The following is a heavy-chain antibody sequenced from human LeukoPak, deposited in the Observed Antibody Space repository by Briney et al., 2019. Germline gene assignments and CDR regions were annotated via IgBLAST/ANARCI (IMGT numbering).Heavy chain of an antibody. CDR1: GFTFSSYG. V-gene: IGHV3-30*02. D-gene: IGHD2-15*01. Sequence: PGGCLRLSCAASGFTFSSYGMHWVRQAPGKGLEWVAVIWYDGSNKYYADSVKGRFTISRENSMNTLYLQMNSLRAEDTAVYYCAKDSYEYCSGGSCYSPNYFDYWGQGTLVTVSS. CDR2: IWYDGSNK. J-gene: IGHJ4*02. CDR3: AKDSYEYCSGGSCYSPNYFDY.